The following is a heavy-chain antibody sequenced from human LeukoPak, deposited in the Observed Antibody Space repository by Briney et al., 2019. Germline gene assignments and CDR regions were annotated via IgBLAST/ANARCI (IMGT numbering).Heavy chain of an antibody. V-gene: IGHV1-2*02. J-gene: IGHJ4*02. D-gene: IGHD3-9*01. CDR2: VNPKTGGT. CDR1: GYSFTGYY. Sequence: ASVKASCKASGYSFTGYYIHWVRQAPGQGLEWMGWVNPKTGGTNHAQKFQGRATMTRDTSISTAYMELSRLTSDDTAVYYCARDLNANILTGYYVDFWGQGTLVTVSS. CDR3: ARDLNANILTGYYVDF.